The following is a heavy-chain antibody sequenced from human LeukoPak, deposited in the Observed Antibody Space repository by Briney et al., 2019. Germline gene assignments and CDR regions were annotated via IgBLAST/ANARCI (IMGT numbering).Heavy chain of an antibody. CDR3: ARGRR. CDR1: GFTFSSYW. J-gene: IGHJ4*02. CDR2: IKQDGSEK. Sequence: QTGGSLRLSCAGSGFTFSSYWMSWVRQAPGKGLEWVANIKQDGSEKYYVDSVKGRFTISRDNAKNSLYLQMNSLRAEDTAVYYCARGRRWGQGTLVTVSS. V-gene: IGHV3-7*01.